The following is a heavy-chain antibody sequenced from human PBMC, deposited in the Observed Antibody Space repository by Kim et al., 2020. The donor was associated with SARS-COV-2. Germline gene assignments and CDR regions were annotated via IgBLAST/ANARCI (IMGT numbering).Heavy chain of an antibody. CDR1: GYSFTSYW. CDR2: IYPGDSDT. J-gene: IGHJ3*02. Sequence: ESLKISCKGSGYSFTSYWIGWVRQMPGKGLEWMGIIYPGDSDTRYSPSFQGQVTISADKSISTAYLQWSSLKASDTAMYYCARHCSSTSCVEAAPGAFDIWGQGTMVTVSS. V-gene: IGHV5-51*01. D-gene: IGHD2-2*01. CDR3: ARHCSSTSCVEAAPGAFDI.